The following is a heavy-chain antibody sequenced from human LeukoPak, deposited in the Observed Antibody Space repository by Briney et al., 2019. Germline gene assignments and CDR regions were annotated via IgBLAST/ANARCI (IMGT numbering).Heavy chain of an antibody. Sequence: ASVKVSCTASGYTFTSYYMHWVRQAPGQGLEWMGIINPSGGSTSYAQKFQGRVTMTRDTSITTAYMELSRLTSDDTAVYYCASHRGTTYYMDVWGKGTTVTISS. CDR1: GYTFTSYY. V-gene: IGHV1-46*01. CDR2: INPSGGST. J-gene: IGHJ6*03. D-gene: IGHD1-1*01. CDR3: ASHRGTTYYMDV.